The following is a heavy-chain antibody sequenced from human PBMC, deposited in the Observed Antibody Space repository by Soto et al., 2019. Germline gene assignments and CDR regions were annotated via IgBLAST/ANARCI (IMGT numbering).Heavy chain of an antibody. CDR2: IYYSGST. CDR3: ARDQYYELFDY. J-gene: IGHJ4*02. Sequence: SETLSLTCTVSGGSISSYYWSWIRQPPGKGLEWIGYIYYSGSTNYNPSLKSRVTISVDTSKNQFSLKLSSVTAADTAVYYCARDQYYELFDYWGQGTLVTVSS. CDR1: GGSISSYY. V-gene: IGHV4-59*01. D-gene: IGHD3-3*01.